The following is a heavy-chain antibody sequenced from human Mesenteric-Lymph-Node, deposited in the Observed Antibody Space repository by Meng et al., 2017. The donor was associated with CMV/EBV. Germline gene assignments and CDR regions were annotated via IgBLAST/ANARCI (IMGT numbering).Heavy chain of an antibody. CDR2: VYYSGTT. Sequence: GSLRLSCTVSGGSISSRSYYWGWIRQPPGKGLDWIGSVYYSGTTYYNPSLKSRVTISVDTSMDQFSLKLTSVTAADTAVYYCAKQAGITGMGGDYYYYGMDLWGQGTPVTVSS. CDR3: AKQAGITGMGGDYYYYGMDL. CDR1: GGSISSRSYY. D-gene: IGHD1-20*01. J-gene: IGHJ6*02. V-gene: IGHV4-39*07.